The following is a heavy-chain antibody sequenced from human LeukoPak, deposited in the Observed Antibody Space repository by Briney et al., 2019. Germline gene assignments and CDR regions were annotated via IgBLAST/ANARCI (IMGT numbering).Heavy chain of an antibody. CDR2: INHSGST. J-gene: IGHJ6*04. D-gene: IGHD2-2*01. V-gene: IGHV4-34*01. Sequence: SETLSLTCAVYGGSFSGYYWSWIRQPPGKGLEWIGEINHSGSTNYNPSLKSRVTISVDTSKNQFSLKLSSVTAADTAVYYCARGFYCSSTSCWSGMDVWGKGTTVAVSS. CDR3: ARGFYCSSTSCWSGMDV. CDR1: GGSFSGYY.